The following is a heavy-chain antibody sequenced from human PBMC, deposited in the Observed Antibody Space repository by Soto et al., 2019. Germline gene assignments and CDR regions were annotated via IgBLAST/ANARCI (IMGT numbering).Heavy chain of an antibody. D-gene: IGHD3-22*01. CDR1: GGSFGGYY. CDR3: ARRSPRDSSGHYFDY. Sequence: QVQLQQWGAGLLKPSETLSLTCAVYGGSFGGYYWSWIRQPPGKGLEWIGQINHNGRTNYDPSLKSRVTISVETSKSQFSLKLTSVTAADTAVYYCARRSPRDSSGHYFDYWGQGTLVPVSS. V-gene: IGHV4-34*01. CDR2: INHNGRT. J-gene: IGHJ4*02.